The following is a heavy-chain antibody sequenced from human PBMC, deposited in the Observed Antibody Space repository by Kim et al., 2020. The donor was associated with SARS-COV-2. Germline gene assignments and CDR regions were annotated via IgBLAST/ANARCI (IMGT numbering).Heavy chain of an antibody. CDR3: ARDRWDYEAYYGMDV. J-gene: IGHJ6*02. V-gene: IGHV3-11*05. CDR1: GFTFSDYY. D-gene: IGHD3-22*01. Sequence: GGSLRLSCAASGFTFSDYYMSWIRQAPGKGLEWVSYISSSSSYTNYADSVKGRFTISRDNAKNSLYLQMNSLRAEDTAVYYCARDRWDYEAYYGMDVWGQGTTVTVSS. CDR2: ISSSSSYT.